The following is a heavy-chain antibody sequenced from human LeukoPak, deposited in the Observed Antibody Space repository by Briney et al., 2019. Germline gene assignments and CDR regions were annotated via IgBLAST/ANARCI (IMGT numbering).Heavy chain of an antibody. J-gene: IGHJ3*01. CDR2: SRSGGANN. V-gene: IGHV3-23*01. D-gene: IGHD4-17*01. CDR3: GRDPNGDYLGAFEF. Sequence: GGSLSLSCAASGFTISDYGLVWVRQAPGKELKWVSGSRSGGANNFYADAVKGRFTISRDNSKNTLDLQMNSLRADDTAVYDCGRDPNGDYLGAFEFWGHGTTVLVSS. CDR1: GFTISDYG.